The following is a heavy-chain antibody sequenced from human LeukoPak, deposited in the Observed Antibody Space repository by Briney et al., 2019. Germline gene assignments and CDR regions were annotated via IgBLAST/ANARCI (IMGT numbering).Heavy chain of an antibody. V-gene: IGHV3-23*01. J-gene: IGHJ4*02. Sequence: GGSLRLSCAASRFIFSSYAMNWVRQAPGKGLEWASAISGSGGSTYYADSVKGRFTISRDNSKNTLYLQMNSLRAEDTAVYYCAKARIAARPGLLDYWGQGTLVTVSS. D-gene: IGHD6-6*01. CDR3: AKARIAARPGLLDY. CDR2: ISGSGGST. CDR1: RFIFSSYA.